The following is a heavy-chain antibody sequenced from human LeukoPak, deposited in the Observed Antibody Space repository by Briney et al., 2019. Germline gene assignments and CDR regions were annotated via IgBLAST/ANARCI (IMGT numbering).Heavy chain of an antibody. CDR2: IFWNDDQ. CDR3: AYSTGGGVPYY. V-gene: IGHV2-5*01. D-gene: IGHD3-16*01. J-gene: IGHJ4*02. Sequence: ESGPTLVNPTQTLTLTCTFSGFSLSTTGVGVGWIRQPPGKALEWLALIFWNDDQRYSPSLKSRLTITKDASKYQVVLTVTNMDPVDTATYYCAYSTGGGVPYYWGQGTLVTVSS. CDR1: GFSLSTTGVG.